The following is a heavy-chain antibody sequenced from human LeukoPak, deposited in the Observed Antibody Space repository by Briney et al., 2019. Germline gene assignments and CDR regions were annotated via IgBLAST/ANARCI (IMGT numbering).Heavy chain of an antibody. CDR3: ARQRTVAAAATFDC. CDR1: GGSISSYY. Sequence: SETLSLTCTVSGGSISSYYWSWIRQPPGKGLEWIGYIYYSGSTNYNPSLKSRVTISVDTSKNQFSLKLSSVTAADTAVYYCARQRTVAAAATFDCWGQGTLVTVSS. CDR2: IYYSGST. J-gene: IGHJ4*02. V-gene: IGHV4-59*08. D-gene: IGHD6-13*01.